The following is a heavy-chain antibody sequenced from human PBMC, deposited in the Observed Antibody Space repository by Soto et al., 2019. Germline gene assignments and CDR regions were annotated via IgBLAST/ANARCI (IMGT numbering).Heavy chain of an antibody. D-gene: IGHD2-8*01. CDR2: MNPNSGNT. V-gene: IGHV1-8*01. Sequence: ASVKLSCKSSGYTFTSYDINWVRQATGQGLEWMGWMNPNSGNTGYAQKFQGRVTMTRNTSISTAYMELSSLRSEDTAVYYCARDMGPNCTNGVCYYYYYMDVWGKGTTVTVSS. J-gene: IGHJ6*03. CDR1: GYTFTSYD. CDR3: ARDMGPNCTNGVCYYYYYMDV.